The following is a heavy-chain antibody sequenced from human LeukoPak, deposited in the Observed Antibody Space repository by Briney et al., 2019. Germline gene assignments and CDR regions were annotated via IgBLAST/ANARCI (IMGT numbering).Heavy chain of an antibody. D-gene: IGHD4-17*01. Sequence: SQTLSLTCTVSGGSISSGDYYWSWIRQPPGKGLEWIGYIYYSGSTYYNPSLKSRVTISVDTSKNQFSLKLSSVTAADMAVYYCARIYGEPYYFDYWGQGTLVTVSS. CDR1: GGSISSGDYY. V-gene: IGHV4-30-4*01. CDR2: IYYSGST. CDR3: ARIYGEPYYFDY. J-gene: IGHJ4*02.